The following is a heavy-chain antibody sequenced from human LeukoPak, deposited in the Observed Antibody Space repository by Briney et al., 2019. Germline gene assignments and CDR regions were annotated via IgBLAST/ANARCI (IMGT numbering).Heavy chain of an antibody. CDR2: ISYDGSNK. J-gene: IGHJ4*02. Sequence: GRSLRLSCAASGFTFSSYGMHWVRQAPGKGLEWVAVISYDGSNKYYADSVKGRFTISRDNSKNTLYLQMNSLRAEDTAVYYCAKDSTQLWITPGDYWGQGTLVTVSS. D-gene: IGHD5-18*01. V-gene: IGHV3-30*18. CDR3: AKDSTQLWITPGDY. CDR1: GFTFSSYG.